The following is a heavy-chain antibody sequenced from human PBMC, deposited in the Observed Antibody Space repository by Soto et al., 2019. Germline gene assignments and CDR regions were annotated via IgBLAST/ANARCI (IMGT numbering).Heavy chain of an antibody. J-gene: IGHJ6*04. Sequence: GGSLRLSGAPSGLTFSAYAMNWVRQAPGKRPEWVSGISGDGGRIYYAGSGKGLFTISTDKSENTLSLQMNSLRADDTAVYHCATVSAGHWNYYCRDVWDRESTLRVSS. D-gene: IGHD2-2*01. V-gene: IGHV3-23*01. CDR2: ISGDGGRI. CDR1: GLTFSAYA. CDR3: ATVSAGHWNYYCRDV.